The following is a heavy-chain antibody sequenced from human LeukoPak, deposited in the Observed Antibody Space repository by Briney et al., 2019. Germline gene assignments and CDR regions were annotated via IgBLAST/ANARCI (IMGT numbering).Heavy chain of an antibody. V-gene: IGHV1-8*01. J-gene: IGHJ3*02. CDR3: AWGSGSRSWAFDI. CDR2: MNPNSGNT. CDR1: GYTFTSYD. Sequence: ASVTVSCKASGYTFTSYDINWVRQAPGQGLEWVGWMNPNSGNTGYAQKFQGRVTMTRNTSISTAYMELSSLRSEDTAVYYCAWGSGSRSWAFDIWGQGTMVTVSS. D-gene: IGHD3-10*01.